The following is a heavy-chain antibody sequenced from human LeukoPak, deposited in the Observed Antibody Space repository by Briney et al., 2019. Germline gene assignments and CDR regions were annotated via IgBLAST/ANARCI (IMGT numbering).Heavy chain of an antibody. V-gene: IGHV5-51*01. CDR3: ARYSSDWYYFEA. CDR2: IYPADSDT. J-gene: IGHJ4*02. CDR1: GYSFTSYW. Sequence: GGSLQISCKGSGYSFTSYWIGWVRQVPGKGLEWMGIIYPADSDTRYSPSFQGQVTISADKSINTAYLQWNSLKASDTAIYYCARYSSDWYYFEAWGQGTLVTVSS. D-gene: IGHD6-19*01.